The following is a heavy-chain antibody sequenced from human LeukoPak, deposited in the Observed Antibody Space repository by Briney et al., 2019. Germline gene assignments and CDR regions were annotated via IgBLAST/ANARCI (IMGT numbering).Heavy chain of an antibody. CDR3: ARYGDYGGYFDY. CDR1: GFTFSNYA. D-gene: IGHD4-17*01. J-gene: IGHJ4*02. V-gene: IGHV3-66*01. Sequence: DPGGSLRLSCAASGFTFSNYAMSWVRQAPGKGLEWVSVIYSGGSTYYADSVKGRFTISRDNSKNTLYLQMNSLRAEDTAVYYCARYGDYGGYFDYWGQGTLVTVSS. CDR2: IYSGGST.